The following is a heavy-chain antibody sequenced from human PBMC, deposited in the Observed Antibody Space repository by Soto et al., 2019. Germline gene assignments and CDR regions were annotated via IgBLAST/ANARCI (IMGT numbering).Heavy chain of an antibody. CDR2: ISAYNGTT. V-gene: IGHV1-18*01. CDR1: GYTFTSYG. CDR3: ARDRTGDHWYFDL. D-gene: IGHD7-27*01. Sequence: ASVKVSCKASGYTFTSYGISWVRQAPGQGLEWMGWISAYNGTTNYAQKLQGRVTMTTDTSTSTAYMELRSLRSNDTAVYYCARDRTGDHWYFDLWGRGTLVTVSS. J-gene: IGHJ2*01.